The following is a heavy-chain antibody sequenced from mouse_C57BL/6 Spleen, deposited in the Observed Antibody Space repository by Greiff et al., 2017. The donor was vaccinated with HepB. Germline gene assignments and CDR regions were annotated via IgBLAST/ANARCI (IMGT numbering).Heavy chain of an antibody. CDR3: ARITTVEAY. J-gene: IGHJ3*01. CDR2: IDPSDSYT. V-gene: IGHV1-50*01. Sequence: VQLQQPGAELVKPGASVKLSCKASGYTFTSYWMQWVKQRPGQGLEWIGEIDPSDSYTNYNQKFKGKATLTVDTSSSTAYMQLSSLTSEDSAVYYCARITTVEAYWGQGTLVTVSA. CDR1: GYTFTSYW. D-gene: IGHD1-1*01.